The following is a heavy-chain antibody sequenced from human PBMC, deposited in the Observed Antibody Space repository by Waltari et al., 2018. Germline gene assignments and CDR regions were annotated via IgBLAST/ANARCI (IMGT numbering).Heavy chain of an antibody. Sequence: QVQLQESGPGLVKPSQTLSLTGTVSGGSIRSGDYYWSWIRKPPGKGLEWIGYIYYSGSTYYNPSLKSRVTISVDTSKNQFSLKLSSVTAADTAVYYCASTLSGYDQYYFDYWGQGTLVTVSS. CDR2: IYYSGST. CDR1: GGSIRSGDYY. V-gene: IGHV4-30-4*08. J-gene: IGHJ4*02. CDR3: ASTLSGYDQYYFDY. D-gene: IGHD5-12*01.